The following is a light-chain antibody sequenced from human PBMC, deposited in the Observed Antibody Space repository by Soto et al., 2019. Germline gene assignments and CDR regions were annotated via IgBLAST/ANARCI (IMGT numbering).Light chain of an antibody. CDR3: QQSYSTLIT. Sequence: DIQMTQSPSSLSASVGDRVTITCRARQSISSYLNWYQQKPGKAPKLLIYAASSLQSGVPSRFSGSGSGTDFTLTISSLQPEDFATYYGQQSYSTLITFGQGTRLEIK. V-gene: IGKV1-39*01. J-gene: IGKJ5*01. CDR1: QSISSY. CDR2: AAS.